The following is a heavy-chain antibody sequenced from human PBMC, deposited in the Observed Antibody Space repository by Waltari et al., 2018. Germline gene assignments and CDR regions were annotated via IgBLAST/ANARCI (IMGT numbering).Heavy chain of an antibody. CDR2: IYHSGST. V-gene: IGHV4-39*01. D-gene: IGHD3-10*01. CDR1: GGSISRSNYY. Sequence: QLQLQESGPGLVKPSETLSLTCTVSGGSISRSNYYLGWHRQPPGKGLDWIARIYHSGSTYYTPSLKSRVTISVDTSKNQFSLKLTSVTAADTAVYYCARIYGSGSPIPSVDYWGQGTLVTVSS. J-gene: IGHJ4*02. CDR3: ARIYGSGSPIPSVDY.